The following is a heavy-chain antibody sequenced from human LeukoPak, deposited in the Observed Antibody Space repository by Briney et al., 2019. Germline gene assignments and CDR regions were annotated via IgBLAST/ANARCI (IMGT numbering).Heavy chain of an antibody. CDR1: GGSISSSSYY. J-gene: IGHJ4*02. Sequence: SETLSLTCTVSGGSISSSSYYWGWIRQPPGKGLEWIGSIYYSGSTYYNPSLKSRVTISVDTSKNQFSLKLSSVTAADTAVYYCARVDAGSYYWGFDYWGQGTLVTVSS. CDR2: IYYSGST. D-gene: IGHD1-26*01. CDR3: ARVDAGSYYWGFDY. V-gene: IGHV4-39*07.